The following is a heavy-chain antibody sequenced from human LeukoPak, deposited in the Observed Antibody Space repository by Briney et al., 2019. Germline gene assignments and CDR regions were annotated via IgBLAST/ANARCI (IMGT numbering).Heavy chain of an antibody. V-gene: IGHV3-21*01. CDR3: ARAGDPDY. Sequence: GGSLRLSCAASGFTVSIYSMNLVRQAPGKGPEWVSYISSSGRYIDYANSVKGRFTIPRDNAKKSLFLQMSSLRAEDTAVYYCARAGDPDYWGQGTLVTVSS. CDR1: GFTVSIYS. J-gene: IGHJ4*02. D-gene: IGHD3-10*01. CDR2: ISSSGRYI.